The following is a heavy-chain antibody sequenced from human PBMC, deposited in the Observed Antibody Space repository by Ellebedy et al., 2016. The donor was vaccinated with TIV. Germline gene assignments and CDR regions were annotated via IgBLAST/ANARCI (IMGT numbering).Heavy chain of an antibody. CDR2: INHVGST. Sequence: MPSETLSLTCAVSGGSFNDIYWSWIRQPPGKGLEWIGEINHVGSTNYNPSLKNRVTISVDTSTNQFSLHLTSVTAADTAVYYCARDRNMLRGVVAYWGQGTLVTVSS. CDR1: GGSFNDIY. CDR3: ARDRNMLRGVVAY. J-gene: IGHJ4*02. V-gene: IGHV4-34*01. D-gene: IGHD3-10*01.